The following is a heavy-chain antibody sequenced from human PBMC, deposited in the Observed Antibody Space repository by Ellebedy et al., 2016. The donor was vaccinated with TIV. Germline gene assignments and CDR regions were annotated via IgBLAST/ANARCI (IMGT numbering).Heavy chain of an antibody. J-gene: IGHJ4*02. CDR2: ISPSSSTI. CDR1: GFTFSSYS. CDR3: ASGITIFGVGEGY. D-gene: IGHD3-3*01. Sequence: GESLKISXAASGFTFSSYSMNWVRQAPGKGLEWISYISPSSSTIYYADSVTGRFTISRDNAKNSLYLHMNSLRDEDTAVYYCASGITIFGVGEGYWGQGTLVTVSS. V-gene: IGHV3-48*02.